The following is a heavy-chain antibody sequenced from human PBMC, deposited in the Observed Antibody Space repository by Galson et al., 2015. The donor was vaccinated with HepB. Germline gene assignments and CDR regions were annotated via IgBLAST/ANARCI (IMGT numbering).Heavy chain of an antibody. Sequence: SETLSLTCSVSGGSLSYFHWSWIRQPPGKGLEWIGYIYYSGRSTYNPSLKSRVTISVDTSKNQISLKLSSVTAADTAVYYCARHARNTPFDYWGQGTQVIVSS. CDR2: IYYSGRS. J-gene: IGHJ4*02. CDR1: GGSLSYFH. V-gene: IGHV4-59*08. CDR3: ARHARNTPFDY. D-gene: IGHD2/OR15-2a*01.